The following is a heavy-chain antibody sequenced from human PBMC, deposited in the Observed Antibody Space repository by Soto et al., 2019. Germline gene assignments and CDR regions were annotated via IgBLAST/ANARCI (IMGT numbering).Heavy chain of an antibody. J-gene: IGHJ3*02. CDR2: ISGSGGST. V-gene: IGHV3-23*01. Sequence: GGSLRLSCAASGFTFSSYAMSWVRQAPGKGLEWVSAISGSGGSTYYADSVKGRFTISRDNSKKQLYLQMNSLRAEDTAVYYCAKETAFWRSYRYGLGDAFDIWGQGTMVTVSS. D-gene: IGHD3-16*02. CDR3: AKETAFWRSYRYGLGDAFDI. CDR1: GFTFSSYA.